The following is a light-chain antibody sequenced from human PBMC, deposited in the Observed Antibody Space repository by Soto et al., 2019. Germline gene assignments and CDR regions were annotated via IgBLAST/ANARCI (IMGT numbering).Light chain of an antibody. CDR1: QSISSNY. V-gene: IGKV3-20*01. CDR3: QQYGT. Sequence: IVFTQAPGNLSLSPGERSTLSCRASQSISSNYVAWYQQKPGQAPRLLIYDASSRDTGIPNRFSGSGSGTECTLTISSLQPDDFATYYCQQYGTFGQGTKVEIK. J-gene: IGKJ1*01. CDR2: DAS.